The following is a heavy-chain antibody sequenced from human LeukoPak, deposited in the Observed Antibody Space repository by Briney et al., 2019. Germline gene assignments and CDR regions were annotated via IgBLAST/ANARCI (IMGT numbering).Heavy chain of an antibody. CDR1: GFTFSSYS. J-gene: IGHJ3*02. V-gene: IGHV3-48*01. D-gene: IGHD3-3*01. Sequence: PGGSLRLSCAASGFTFSSYSMNWVRQAPGQGLEWVSYISSSSSTIYYADSVKGRFTISRDNAKNSLYLQMNSLRAEDTAVYYCAFGAVPDAFDIWGQGTMVTVSS. CDR3: AFGAVPDAFDI. CDR2: ISSSSSTI.